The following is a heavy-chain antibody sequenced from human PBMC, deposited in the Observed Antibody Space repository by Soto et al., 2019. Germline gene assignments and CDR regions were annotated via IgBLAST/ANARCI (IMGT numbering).Heavy chain of an antibody. V-gene: IGHV3-15*07. CDR1: GFTFSNAW. CDR2: IKSKTDGGTT. CDR3: TTDPGRIDYYDSSGCLNY. Sequence: EVQLVESGGGLVKPGGSLRLSCAASGFTFSNAWMNWVRQAPGKGLEWVGRIKSKTDGGTTDYAAPVKGRFTISRDDSKNTLYLQMNSLKTEDTAVYYCTTDPGRIDYYDSSGCLNYWGQGTLVTVSS. J-gene: IGHJ4*02. D-gene: IGHD3-22*01.